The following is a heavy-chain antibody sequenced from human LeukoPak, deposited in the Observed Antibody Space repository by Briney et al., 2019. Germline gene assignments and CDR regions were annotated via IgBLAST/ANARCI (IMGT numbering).Heavy chain of an antibody. CDR1: GFTLSVSP. CDR3: TRAGGGLDN. D-gene: IGHD4-23*01. Sequence: QPGGSLKLSCAAPGFTLSVSPMHWVRQASGKGLEWVGHINTKADSYATAYAASVKGRFIISRDDSKNTAYLEMNNLKTEDTAVYYCTRAGGGLDNWGQGTPVTVSS. V-gene: IGHV3-73*01. CDR2: INTKADSYAT. J-gene: IGHJ4*02.